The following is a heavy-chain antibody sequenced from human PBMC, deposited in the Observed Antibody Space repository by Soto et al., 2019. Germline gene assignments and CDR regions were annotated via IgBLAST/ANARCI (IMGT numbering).Heavy chain of an antibody. CDR2: IIPVFGTT. CDR3: ARENGVAVATILYYFDY. J-gene: IGHJ4*02. D-gene: IGHD5-12*01. Sequence: QVHLVQSGAEVKKAGSSVKVSCKAPGGTFKNNGISWVRQAPGQGLEWMGGIIPVFGTTNYAQKFQGRLTITADDVTSTVYMGLSRLRYEDTAVYYCARENGVAVATILYYFDYWGPGTLFTVSS. V-gene: IGHV1-69*01. CDR1: GGTFKNNG.